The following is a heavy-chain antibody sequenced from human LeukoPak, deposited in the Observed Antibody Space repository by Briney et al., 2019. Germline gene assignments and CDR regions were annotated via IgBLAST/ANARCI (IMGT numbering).Heavy chain of an antibody. V-gene: IGHV5-51*01. D-gene: IGHD2-2*01. CDR2: IYPDDSDT. Sequence: EALKISCEGSGYSFTNYWIGWVRQVPGKGLEWMGGIYPDDSDTRYSPSFQGQVTIPADKSIGTAYLQWSSLKASDTAMYYCAIGGDSSTSCYRCFNYWGQGTLVTVSS. J-gene: IGHJ4*02. CDR3: AIGGDSSTSCYRCFNY. CDR1: GYSFTNYW.